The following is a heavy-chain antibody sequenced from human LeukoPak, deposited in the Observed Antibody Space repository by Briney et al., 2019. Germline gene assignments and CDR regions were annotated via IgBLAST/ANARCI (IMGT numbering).Heavy chain of an antibody. CDR1: GYSFTSYW. V-gene: IGHV5-51*01. J-gene: IGHJ4*02. CDR3: ARRASARYGDFDY. Sequence: GESLKISCKGSGYSFTSYWIGWVRQLPGKGLEWMGIIYPGDSDTRYSPSFQGQVTISVDKSISTAYLQWSSLKASDTAMYYCARRASARYGDFDYWGQGTLVTVSS. CDR2: IYPGDSDT. D-gene: IGHD4/OR15-4a*01.